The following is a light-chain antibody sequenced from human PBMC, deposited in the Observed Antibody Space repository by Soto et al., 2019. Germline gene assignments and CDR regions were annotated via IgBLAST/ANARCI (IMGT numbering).Light chain of an antibody. CDR3: QSYDSSVNGVV. V-gene: IGLV1-40*01. J-gene: IGLJ2*01. CDR2: GNS. CDR1: SSNIGTGYD. Sequence: QSVLTQPPSVSGAPGQRVTISCTGSSSNIGTGYDVHWYQQLPGTAPKLLMYGNSDRPSGVPDRFSGSKSGTSASLAITGLQAEDDADYYCQSYDSSVNGVVFGGGTKLTVL.